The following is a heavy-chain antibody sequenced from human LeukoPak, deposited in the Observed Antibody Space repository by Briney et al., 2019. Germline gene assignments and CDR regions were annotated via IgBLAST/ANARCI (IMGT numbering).Heavy chain of an antibody. D-gene: IGHD2-21*01. V-gene: IGHV3-30*18. J-gene: IGHJ6*02. CDR3: AKDIRRRTYYYYGMDV. CDR2: ISYDGSNK. Sequence: GGSLRLSCAASGFTFSSYGMHWVRQAPGKGLEWVAVISYDGSNKYYADSVKGRFTISRDNSKNTLYLQMNSLRAEDTAVYYCAKDIRRRTYYYYGMDVWGQGTTVTVPS. CDR1: GFTFSSYG.